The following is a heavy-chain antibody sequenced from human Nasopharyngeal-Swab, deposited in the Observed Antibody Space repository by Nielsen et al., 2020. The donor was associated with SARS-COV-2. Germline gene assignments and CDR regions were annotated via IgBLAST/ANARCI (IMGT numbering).Heavy chain of an antibody. Sequence: GGSLRLSCAASGFTFSSYAMSWVRQAPGKGLEWVSAISGSGGSTYYADSVKGRFTISRDNSKNTLYLQMNSLRAEDTAVYYCANSWYDYYYGMDVWGQGTTVTRLL. CDR1: GFTFSSYA. CDR3: ANSWYDYYYGMDV. D-gene: IGHD6-13*01. CDR2: ISGSGGST. V-gene: IGHV3-23*01. J-gene: IGHJ6*02.